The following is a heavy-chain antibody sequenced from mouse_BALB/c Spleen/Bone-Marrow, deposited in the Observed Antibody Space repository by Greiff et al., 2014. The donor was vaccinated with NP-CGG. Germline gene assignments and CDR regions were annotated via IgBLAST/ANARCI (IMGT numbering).Heavy chain of an antibody. J-gene: IGHJ4*01. CDR1: GYTFTSYW. CDR3: TRSGYVMDY. CDR2: IYPGTGSI. V-gene: IGHV1S22*01. D-gene: IGHD3-1*01. Sequence: LQQSGSELVRPGASVKLSCKASGYTFTSYWMHWVKQRPGQGLEWLGNIYPGTGSINYGEKFKSKATLTVDTSSSTAYMQLSSLTSEDSAVYYCTRSGYVMDYWGQGTSVTVSS.